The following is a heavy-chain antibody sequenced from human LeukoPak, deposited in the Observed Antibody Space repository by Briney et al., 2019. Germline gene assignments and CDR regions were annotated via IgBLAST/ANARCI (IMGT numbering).Heavy chain of an antibody. Sequence: PGESLRLSCAASGFIFSSYWMSWVRQAPGKGLEWVANIKQDGSEKYYVDSVKGRFTISRDNAKNSLFLQINSLRAEDTAVYYCARHVRFEGVDYWGQGTLVTVSS. V-gene: IGHV3-7*01. CDR1: GFIFSSYW. D-gene: IGHD3-3*01. J-gene: IGHJ4*02. CDR3: ARHVRFEGVDY. CDR2: IKQDGSEK.